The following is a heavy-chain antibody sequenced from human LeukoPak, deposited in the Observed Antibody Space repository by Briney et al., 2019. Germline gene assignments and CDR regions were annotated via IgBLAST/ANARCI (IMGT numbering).Heavy chain of an antibody. D-gene: IGHD2-15*01. Sequence: SETLSLTCAVYGGSFSDYYWSWIRQPPGKGLEWIGEINHSGSTNYNPSLKSRVTISVDTSKNQFSLKLSSVTAADTAVYYCARRGVAAREYYYYYMDVWGKGTTVTISS. CDR2: INHSGST. V-gene: IGHV4-34*01. J-gene: IGHJ6*03. CDR3: ARRGVAAREYYYYYMDV. CDR1: GGSFSDYY.